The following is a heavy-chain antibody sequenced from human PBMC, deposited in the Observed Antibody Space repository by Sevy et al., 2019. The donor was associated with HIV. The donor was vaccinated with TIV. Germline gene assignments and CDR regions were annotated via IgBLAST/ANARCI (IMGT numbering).Heavy chain of an antibody. V-gene: IGHV3-66*01. J-gene: IGHJ6*02. CDR2: FYSDGRT. D-gene: IGHD3-22*01. CDR1: GLSVSDNY. CDR3: ARDRYYDASGYYYYYYGMDV. Sequence: GGSLRLSCAGSGLSVSDNYMNWVRQAPGKGLELVSVFYSDGRTYYADSVKGRFTISRDNSKNTLNLHMSNLRPEDTAVYYCARDRYYDASGYYYYYYGMDVWGQGTTVTVSS.